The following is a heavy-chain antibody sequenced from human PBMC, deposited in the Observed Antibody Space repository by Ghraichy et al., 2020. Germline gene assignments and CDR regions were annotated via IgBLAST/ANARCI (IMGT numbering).Heavy chain of an antibody. V-gene: IGHV1-46*03. D-gene: IGHD4/OR15-4a*01. J-gene: IGHJ2*01. CDR2: INPSGGST. CDR1: GYTFTSYY. CDR3: ARDGARKTPFGANSWYFDL. Sequence: ASVKVSCKASGYTFTSYYMHWVRQAPGQGLEWMGIINPSGGSTSYAQKFQGRVTMTRDTSTSTVYMELSSLRSEDTAVYYCARDGARKTPFGANSWYFDLWGRGTLVTVSS.